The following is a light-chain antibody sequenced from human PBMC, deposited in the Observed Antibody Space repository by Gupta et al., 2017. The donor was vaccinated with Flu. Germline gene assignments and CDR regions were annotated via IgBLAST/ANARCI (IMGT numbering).Light chain of an antibody. CDR2: WAS. V-gene: IGKV4-1*01. CDR1: QTCLASSNNKNS. J-gene: IGKJ1*01. Sequence: SLGLSATIRCKSSQTCLASSNNKNSLAWFQQKPGKPPKPLIYWASTRQSGVPERFSGSGSGTDFTLTISSLQAEDLAIYYCQQYYSTPRTFGQGTKVEIK. CDR3: QQYYSTPRT.